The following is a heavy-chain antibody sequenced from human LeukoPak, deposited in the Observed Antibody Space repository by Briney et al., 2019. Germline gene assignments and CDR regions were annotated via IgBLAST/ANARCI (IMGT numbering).Heavy chain of an antibody. D-gene: IGHD1-26*01. Sequence: ETLSLTCTVSGGSISSSTYSWGWIRQPPGKGLEWVASIKEDGRDKYYVDSVKGRFTISRDNAKNSVYLQMNSLRAEDTAVYYCARDPGRGFDYWGQGALVTVSS. J-gene: IGHJ4*02. CDR1: GGSISSSTYS. CDR3: ARDPGRGFDY. V-gene: IGHV3-7*03. CDR2: IKEDGRDK.